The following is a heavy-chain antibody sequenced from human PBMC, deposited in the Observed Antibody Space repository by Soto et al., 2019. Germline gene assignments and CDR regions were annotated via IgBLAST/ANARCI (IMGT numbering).Heavy chain of an antibody. V-gene: IGHV3-23*01. J-gene: IGHJ4*02. Sequence: SLRLSCAASGFTFGSYAMSWVRQAPGKGLEWVSDISGSGGNTYYADSVKGRFTISRDNSKETLYLQMNSLRAEDTAVYYCAKDRNYYDSSSYNAYFDHWGQGTLVTVSS. CDR3: AKDRNYYDSSSYNAYFDH. CDR1: GFTFGSYA. D-gene: IGHD3-22*01. CDR2: ISGSGGNT.